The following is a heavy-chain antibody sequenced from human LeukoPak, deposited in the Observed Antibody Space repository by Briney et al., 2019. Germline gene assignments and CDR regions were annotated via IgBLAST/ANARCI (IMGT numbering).Heavy chain of an antibody. D-gene: IGHD3-10*01. CDR3: ARDHYGSGRT. CDR1: GYIFTGYY. J-gene: IGHJ5*02. Sequence: VASVKVSCKASGYIFTGYYMHWVRQAPGQGLEWMGWINPDSGGTYFAQKFQGRVTMTRDTSISTAFMELSRLRSDDTAIYYCARDHYGSGRTWGQGTLVTVSS. V-gene: IGHV1-2*02. CDR2: INPDSGGT.